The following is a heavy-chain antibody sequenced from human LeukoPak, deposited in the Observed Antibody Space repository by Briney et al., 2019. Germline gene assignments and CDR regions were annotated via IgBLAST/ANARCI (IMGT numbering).Heavy chain of an antibody. V-gene: IGHV4-59*01. CDR3: ARGGRLLGKFDY. CDR2: IYYSGST. J-gene: IGHJ4*02. D-gene: IGHD3-22*01. CDR1: GGSISSYY. Sequence: PSETLSLSCTVSGGSISSYYWSWIRQPPGKGLEWIGYIYYSGSTNYNPSLKSRVTISVDTSTNPFSLKLSSVTAADTAVYFCARGGRLLGKFDYWGQGTLVTVSS.